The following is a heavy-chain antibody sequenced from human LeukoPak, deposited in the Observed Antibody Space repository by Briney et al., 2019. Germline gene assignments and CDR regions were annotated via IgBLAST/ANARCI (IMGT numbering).Heavy chain of an antibody. V-gene: IGHV1-46*01. D-gene: IGHD2-15*01. CDR2: INPSGGST. Sequence: ASVKVSCKASGYTFTIYYMHWVRQAPGQGLEWMGIINPSGGSTSYAQKFQGRVTMTRDTSTSTVYMELSSLRSEDTAMYYCATEFVRALLGVFDIWGQGTMVTVSS. J-gene: IGHJ3*02. CDR3: ATEFVRALLGVFDI. CDR1: GYTFTIYY.